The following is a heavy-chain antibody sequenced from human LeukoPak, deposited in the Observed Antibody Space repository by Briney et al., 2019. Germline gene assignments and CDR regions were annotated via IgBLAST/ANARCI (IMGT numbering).Heavy chain of an antibody. D-gene: IGHD4-17*01. J-gene: IGHJ4*02. CDR3: ARDPPYGDYEPHDY. Sequence: GGSLRLSCAASGFTFSSYSMNWVRQAPGKGLEWVSYISSSSSTIYYADSVKGRFTISRDNAKNSLCLQMNSLRAEDTAVYYCARDPPYGDYEPHDYWGQGTLVTVSS. V-gene: IGHV3-48*01. CDR1: GFTFSSYS. CDR2: ISSSSSTI.